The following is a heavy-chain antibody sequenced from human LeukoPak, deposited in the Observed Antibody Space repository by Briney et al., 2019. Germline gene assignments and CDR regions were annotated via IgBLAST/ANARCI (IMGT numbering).Heavy chain of an antibody. CDR3: ASLSASFAFDI. CDR1: GFTFSSYS. CDR2: ISSSSSYI. D-gene: IGHD3-16*02. V-gene: IGHV3-21*01. Sequence: GSLILSCAASGFTFSSYSMNWVRQAPGKGLEWVSSISSSSSYIYYADSVKGRFTISRDNAKNSLYLQMNSLRAEDTAVYYCASLSASFAFDIWGQGTMVTVSS. J-gene: IGHJ3*02.